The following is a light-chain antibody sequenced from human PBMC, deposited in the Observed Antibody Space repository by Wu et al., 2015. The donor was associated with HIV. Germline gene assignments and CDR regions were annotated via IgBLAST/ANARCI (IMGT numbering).Light chain of an antibody. CDR3: QLYGSSPPYT. CDR1: QSVSSY. CDR2: GAS. J-gene: IGKJ2*01. Sequence: DIVLTQSPDTLSLSPGERATLSCRASQSVSSYLAWFQQKPGQAPRLLIYGASSRATGIPDRFSGSGSGTDFTLTISRLEPEDFAVYYCQLYGSSPPYTFGQGTKLEIK. V-gene: IGKV3-20*01.